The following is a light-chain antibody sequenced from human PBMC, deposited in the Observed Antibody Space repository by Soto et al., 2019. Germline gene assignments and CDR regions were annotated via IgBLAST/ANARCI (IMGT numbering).Light chain of an antibody. CDR2: GAS. V-gene: IGKV3-20*01. CDR1: QTVSSNY. CDR3: QQYDTSPRT. J-gene: IGKJ3*01. Sequence: EIVLTQSPDTLSLSPGERATLSCRASQTVSSNYLAWYQQKPGQAPRLLIYGASNRATGIPARFSGSGSATDFTLTISRLEPEDFAVYYCQQYDTSPRTFGPGTKVDVK.